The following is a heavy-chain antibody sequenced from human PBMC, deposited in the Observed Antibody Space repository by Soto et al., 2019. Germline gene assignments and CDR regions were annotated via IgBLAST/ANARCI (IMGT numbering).Heavy chain of an antibody. D-gene: IGHD3-10*01. V-gene: IGHV4-34*01. CDR1: GGSFSGYY. Sequence: LLQLRRTLSLTCAVYGGSFSGYYWSWIRQPPGKGLEWIGEINHSGSTNYNPSLKSRVTISVDTSKNQFSLKLSSVTAADTAVYYCARNPPSITMVRGVIKYFDYWGQGTLVTVSS. CDR2: INHSGST. CDR3: ARNPPSITMVRGVIKYFDY. J-gene: IGHJ4*02.